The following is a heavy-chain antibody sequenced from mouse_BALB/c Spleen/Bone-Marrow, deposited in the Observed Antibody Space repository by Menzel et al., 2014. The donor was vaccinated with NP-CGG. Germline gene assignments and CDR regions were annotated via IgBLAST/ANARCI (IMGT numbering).Heavy chain of an antibody. CDR2: IDPSNSET. D-gene: IGHD6-1*01. Sequence: QVQLKESGPELVRPGASVKMSCKASDYTFXSYWMHWVKQRPGQGLEWIGMIDPSNSETRLNQKFKDKATLNVDKSSNTAYMHLSSLTPEDSAVYYCASTFQPRSAMNYWGQGSSVTVSS. J-gene: IGHJ4*01. CDR1: DYTFXSYW. V-gene: IGHV1-74*01. CDR3: ASTFQPRSAMNY.